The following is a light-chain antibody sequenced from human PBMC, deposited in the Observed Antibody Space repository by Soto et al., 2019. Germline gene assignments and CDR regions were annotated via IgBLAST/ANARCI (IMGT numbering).Light chain of an antibody. Sequence: QSALTQPASVSGSPGQSITISCTGTNSDVGGYNYVSWYQQYPGEAPKLMIYDVINRPSGVSHRFSGSKSGNTASLTISGLQAEDEADYYCGSYRTNSPYVFGTGTKLTVL. J-gene: IGLJ1*01. CDR2: DVI. CDR1: NSDVGGYNY. CDR3: GSYRTNSPYV. V-gene: IGLV2-14*01.